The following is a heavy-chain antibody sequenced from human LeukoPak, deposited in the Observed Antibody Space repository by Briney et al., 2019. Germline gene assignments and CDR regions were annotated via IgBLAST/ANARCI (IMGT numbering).Heavy chain of an antibody. CDR1: GYTFTSYD. CDR2: MNPNSGNT. D-gene: IGHD4-17*01. Sequence: ASVKVSCKASGYTFTSYDINWVRQATGQGLEWMGWMNPNSGNTGCAQKFQGRVTMTRNTSISTAYMELSSLRSEDTAVYYCARGTVTYAEYFQHWGQGTLVTVSS. CDR3: ARGTVTYAEYFQH. V-gene: IGHV1-8*01. J-gene: IGHJ1*01.